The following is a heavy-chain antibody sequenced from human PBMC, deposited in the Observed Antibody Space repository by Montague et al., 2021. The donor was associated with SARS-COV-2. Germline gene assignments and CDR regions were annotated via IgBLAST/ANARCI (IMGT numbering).Heavy chain of an antibody. CDR2: IYYSGST. D-gene: IGHD1-26*01. CDR1: GGSISSSSYY. CDR3: ARQMTSWWELLYYFDY. J-gene: IGHJ4*02. Sequence: SETLSLTCTVSGGSISSSSYYWGWLRQPPGKGLEWIGSIYYSGSTYYNPSLKSRVTISVDTSKNQFSLKLSSVTAADTAVYYCARQMTSWWELLYYFDYWGQGTLVTVSS. V-gene: IGHV4-39*01.